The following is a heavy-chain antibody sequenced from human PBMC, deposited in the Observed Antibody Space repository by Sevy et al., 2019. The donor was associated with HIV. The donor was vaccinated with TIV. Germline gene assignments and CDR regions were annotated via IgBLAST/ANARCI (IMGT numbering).Heavy chain of an antibody. J-gene: IGHJ6*02. CDR3: AREKVLRFLEWSNGMDV. CDR1: GGSISRGGYY. CDR2: IYYSGST. V-gene: IGHV4-31*03. Sequence: SETLSLTCTVSGGSISRGGYYWSWIRQHPGKGLEWTGYIYYSGSTYYNPSLKSRVTISVDTSKNQFSLKLSSVTAAETAVYYWAREKVLRFLEWSNGMDVWGQGTTVTVSS. D-gene: IGHD3-3*01.